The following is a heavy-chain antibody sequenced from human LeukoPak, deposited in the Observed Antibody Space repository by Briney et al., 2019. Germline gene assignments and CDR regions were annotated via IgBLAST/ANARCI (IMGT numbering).Heavy chain of an antibody. J-gene: IGHJ4*02. Sequence: SQTLSLTRTVSGGSISSGGYYWSWIRQPAGKGLEWIGRIYASGSTGYNPSLKSRVTISVDTSKNQFSLKLISVTAADTAVYYCARVGGEAAAALFDYWGQGTLVTVSS. CDR1: GGSISSGGYY. V-gene: IGHV4-61*02. D-gene: IGHD6-13*01. CDR3: ARVGGEAAAALFDY. CDR2: IYASGST.